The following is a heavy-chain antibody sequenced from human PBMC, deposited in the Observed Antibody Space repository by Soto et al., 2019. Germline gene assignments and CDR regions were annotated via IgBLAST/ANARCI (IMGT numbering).Heavy chain of an antibody. CDR3: ARDSPDPGDY. CDR1: GFTFSSYA. V-gene: IGHV3-11*01. CDR2: ISSSGSTI. J-gene: IGHJ4*02. Sequence: GSLRRSCAASGFTFSSYAMSWSRQAPGKGLEWVSYISSSGSTIYYADSVKGRFTISRDNAKNSLYLQMNSLRAEDTAVYYCARDSPDPGDYWGQGTLVTVSS.